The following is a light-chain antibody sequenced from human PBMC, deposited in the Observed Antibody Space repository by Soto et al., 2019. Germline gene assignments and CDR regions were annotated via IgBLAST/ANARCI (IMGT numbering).Light chain of an antibody. V-gene: IGLV1-44*01. CDR1: SSNIGRNT. CDR2: SNN. J-gene: IGLJ2*01. Sequence: QAVVTQAPSASGTPGQRVTISCSGSSSNIGRNTANWYQQFPGTAPKLLIHSNNQRPSGVPDRFSGSKSGTSASLAISGLQSEDEADYYCAAWDDSLNGVVFGGGTKVTVL. CDR3: AAWDDSLNGVV.